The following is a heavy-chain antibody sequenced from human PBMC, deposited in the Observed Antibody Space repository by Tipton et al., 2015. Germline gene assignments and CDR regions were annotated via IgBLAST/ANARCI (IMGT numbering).Heavy chain of an antibody. CDR1: GGSICSYY. CDR3: ARAGMAHFDY. D-gene: IGHD5-24*01. CDR2: IDYSGST. J-gene: IGHJ4*02. V-gene: IGHV4-59*01. Sequence: TLSLTCTVSGGSICSYYWSWIRQSPGKGLEWIGYIDYSGSTRYNPSLKSRLTMSVDTSKKQFSLMLSSVTAAGTAVYYCARAGMAHFDYWGQGTLVTVSS.